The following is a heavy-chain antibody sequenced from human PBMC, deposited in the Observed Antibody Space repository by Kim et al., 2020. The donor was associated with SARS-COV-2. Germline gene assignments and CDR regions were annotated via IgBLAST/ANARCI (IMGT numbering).Heavy chain of an antibody. CDR1: GGTFSSYA. Sequence: SVKVSCKASGGTFSSYAISWVRQAPGQGLEWMGRIIPILDIANYAQKFQGRVTITADKSTSTAYMELSSLRSEDTAVYYCARDPPYDFWSGYYNYYYCMDVWGKGTTVTVSS. D-gene: IGHD3-3*01. CDR3: ARDPPYDFWSGYYNYYYCMDV. V-gene: IGHV1-69*04. J-gene: IGHJ6*03. CDR2: IIPILDIA.